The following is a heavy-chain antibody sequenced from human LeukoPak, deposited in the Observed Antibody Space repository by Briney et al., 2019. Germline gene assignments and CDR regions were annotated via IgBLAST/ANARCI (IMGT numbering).Heavy chain of an antibody. D-gene: IGHD6-13*01. Sequence: SETLSLTCSVSGGSISSSSYYWGWIRQPPGKGLEWIGYIYYSGSTNYNPSLKSRVTISVDTSKNQFSLKLSSVTAADTAVYYCARGGIAAAPPDYWGQGALVTVSS. CDR2: IYYSGST. J-gene: IGHJ4*02. CDR1: GGSISSSSYY. CDR3: ARGGIAAAPPDY. V-gene: IGHV4-61*05.